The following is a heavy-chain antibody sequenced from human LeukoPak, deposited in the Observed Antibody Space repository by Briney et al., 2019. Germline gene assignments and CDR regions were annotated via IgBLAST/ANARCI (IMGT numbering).Heavy chain of an antibody. CDR3: ARYVVYGSGKYYFDY. D-gene: IGHD3-10*01. Sequence: SETLSLTCTVSGGSISSSSYYWGWIRQPPGKGLEWIGSIYYGGSTYYNPSLNSRVTISVNTSKNQFSLKLSSVTAADTAVYYCARYVVYGSGKYYFDYWGQGTLVTVSS. CDR2: IYYGGST. V-gene: IGHV4-39*01. CDR1: GGSISSSSYY. J-gene: IGHJ4*02.